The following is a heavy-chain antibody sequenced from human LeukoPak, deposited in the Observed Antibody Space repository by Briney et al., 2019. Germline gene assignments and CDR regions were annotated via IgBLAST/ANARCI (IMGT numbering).Heavy chain of an antibody. CDR3: ARVRLGSYYYYYYGMDV. V-gene: IGHV4-34*01. CDR2: INHSGST. CDR1: GGSFSGYY. J-gene: IGHJ6*02. D-gene: IGHD3-9*01. Sequence: SETLSLTCAVYGGSFSGYYWSWIRQPPGKGLEWIGEINHSGSTNYNPSLKSRVTISVDTSKNQFSLKLSSVTAADTAVYYCARVRLGSYYYYYYGMDVWGQGTTVTVSS.